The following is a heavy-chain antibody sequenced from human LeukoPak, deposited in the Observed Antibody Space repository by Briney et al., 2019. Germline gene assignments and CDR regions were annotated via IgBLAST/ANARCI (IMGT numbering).Heavy chain of an antibody. D-gene: IGHD3-3*01. V-gene: IGHV1-69*04. J-gene: IGHJ3*02. CDR2: IIPILGIA. CDR1: GGTFSSYT. CDR3: ARDKDFWSGYN. Sequence: SVKVSCKASGGTFSSYTISWVRQAPGQGLEWMGRIIPILGIANYAQKFQGRVTITADKSTSTAYMELSSLRSEDTAVYYCARDKDFWSGYNWGQGTMVTVSS.